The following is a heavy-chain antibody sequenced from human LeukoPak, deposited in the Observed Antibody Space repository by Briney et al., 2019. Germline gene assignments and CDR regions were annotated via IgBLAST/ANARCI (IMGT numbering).Heavy chain of an antibody. V-gene: IGHV1-18*01. Sequence: ASVKVSCKASGYTFTNYGISWVRQAPGQGLEWMGYISAYNGNTNYAQKLQGRVTTTTDTSTSTAYMELRSLRSDDTAVYYCALKDDAFDIWGQGTMVTVSS. CDR1: GYTFTNYG. CDR3: ALKDDAFDI. CDR2: ISAYNGNT. J-gene: IGHJ3*02.